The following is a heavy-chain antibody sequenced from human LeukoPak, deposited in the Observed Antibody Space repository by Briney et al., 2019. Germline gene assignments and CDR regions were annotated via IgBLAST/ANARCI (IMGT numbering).Heavy chain of an antibody. J-gene: IGHJ4*02. CDR2: IYHSGST. D-gene: IGHD4-23*01. CDR3: ARDPHTVADY. CDR1: GGSISSGGYS. Sequence: PSETLSLTCAVSGGSISSGGYSWSWIRQPPGKGLEWIGYIYHSGSTYYNPSLKSRVTISVDTSKNQFSLKLSSVTAADTAVYYCARDPHTVADYWGQGTLVTVSS. V-gene: IGHV4-30-2*01.